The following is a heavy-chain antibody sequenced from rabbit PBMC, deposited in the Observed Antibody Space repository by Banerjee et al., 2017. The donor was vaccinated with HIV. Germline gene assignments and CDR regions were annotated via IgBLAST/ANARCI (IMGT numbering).Heavy chain of an antibody. J-gene: IGHJ6*01. V-gene: IGHV1S45*01. D-gene: IGHD4-2*01. CDR1: GFSFSSSYW. CDR2: LYTSSGST. Sequence: EESGGDLVKPEGSLTLTCTASGFSFSSSYWICWVRQAPGKGLEWIACLYTSSGSTWYASWAKGRFTISKTSSTTVTLQMTSLTAADTATYFCARNPTGSTGLWGQGTLVTVS. CDR3: ARNPTGSTGL.